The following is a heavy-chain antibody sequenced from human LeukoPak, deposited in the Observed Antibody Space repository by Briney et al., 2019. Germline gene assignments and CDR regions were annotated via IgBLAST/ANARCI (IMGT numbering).Heavy chain of an antibody. V-gene: IGHV3-21*01. CDR3: ATFYYGSSGYGGYYFDY. J-gene: IGHJ4*02. CDR2: ISSSSSYI. CDR1: GFTVRSNY. D-gene: IGHD3-22*01. Sequence: GGSLRLSCAVSGFTVRSNYMSWVRQAPGKGLEWVSSISSSSSYIYYADSVKGRFTISRDNAKNSLYLQMNSLRAEDTTVYYCATFYYGSSGYGGYYFDYWGQGTLVTVSS.